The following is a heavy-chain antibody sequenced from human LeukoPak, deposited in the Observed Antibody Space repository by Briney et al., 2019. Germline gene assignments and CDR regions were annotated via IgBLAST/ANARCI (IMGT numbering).Heavy chain of an antibody. V-gene: IGHV1-2*02. CDR2: INPNSGGT. Sequence: ASVKVSCKASGYTFTGYYMHWVRQAPGQGLEWMGWINPNSGGTNYAQKFQGRVTMTRDTSISTAYMELSRLRSDDTAVYYCARSWRFCSGDSCYPIDYWGQGTLVTVSS. J-gene: IGHJ4*02. CDR1: GYTFTGYY. D-gene: IGHD2-15*01. CDR3: ARSWRFCSGDSCYPIDY.